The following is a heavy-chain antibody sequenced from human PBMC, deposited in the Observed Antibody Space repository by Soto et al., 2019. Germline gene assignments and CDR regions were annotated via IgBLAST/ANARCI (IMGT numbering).Heavy chain of an antibody. CDR2: ISGSGDIT. Sequence: EVQLLESGGGLVQPGGSLRLSCAASGFAFSGYAMTWVRQAPGQGLDWVSAISGSGDITYYADSVKGRFTISRDNSKNTLYRQLNSLRAEDTAIYYCAKDRDDIEMVDAFGIWGQGTMVTVSS. J-gene: IGHJ3*02. CDR3: AKDRDDIEMVDAFGI. V-gene: IGHV3-23*01. D-gene: IGHD3-9*01. CDR1: GFAFSGYA.